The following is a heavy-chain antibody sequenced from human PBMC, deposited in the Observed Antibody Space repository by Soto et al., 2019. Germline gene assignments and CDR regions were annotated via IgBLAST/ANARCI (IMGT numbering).Heavy chain of an antibody. CDR2: LIPLFRTP. Sequence: QVQLVQSGAEMKEPGSSVKVSCKTSGGTFSSSAISWLRQAPGQGLEWMGGLIPLFRTPDYAQKFQGRVTIDADESTSTAYMELSSLRSEDTAVYYWARDNDRLQLGGNYSYILDVWGQGTTITVSS. CDR3: ARDNDRLQLGGNYSYILDV. J-gene: IGHJ6*02. D-gene: IGHD4-4*01. V-gene: IGHV1-69*12. CDR1: GGTFSSSA.